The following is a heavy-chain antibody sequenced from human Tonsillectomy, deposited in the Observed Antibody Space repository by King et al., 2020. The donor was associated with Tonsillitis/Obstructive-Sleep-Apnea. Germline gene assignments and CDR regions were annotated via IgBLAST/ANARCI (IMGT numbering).Heavy chain of an antibody. V-gene: IGHV5-51*01. CDR3: ARSGADCSGGSCYPAGFDY. Sequence: VQLVQSGAEVKKPGESLKISCKGSGYSFTSYWIAWVRQMPGKDLEWMGIIYPGDSDTRYSPSFQGQVTISADKSISTAYLQWSSRKASDTAMYYCARSGADCSGGSCYPAGFDYWGQGTLVTVSS. D-gene: IGHD2-15*01. J-gene: IGHJ4*02. CDR2: IYPGDSDT. CDR1: GYSFTSYW.